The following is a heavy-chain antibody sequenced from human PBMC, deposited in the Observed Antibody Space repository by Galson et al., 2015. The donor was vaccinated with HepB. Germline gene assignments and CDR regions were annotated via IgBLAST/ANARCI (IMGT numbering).Heavy chain of an antibody. CDR2: ISGDASRT. J-gene: IGHJ4*02. D-gene: IGHD3-10*01. V-gene: IGHV3-23*01. CDR1: GFTFSSSA. CDR3: EKERSQSYSDC. Sequence: SLRLSCAASGFTFSSSAMSWVRQTPGKGLEWVTAISGDASRTYYAAYVKGRFTITRDNSKNTLYLQMNSLRVEDTDIYYCEKERSQSYSDCWGQGALVTVSS.